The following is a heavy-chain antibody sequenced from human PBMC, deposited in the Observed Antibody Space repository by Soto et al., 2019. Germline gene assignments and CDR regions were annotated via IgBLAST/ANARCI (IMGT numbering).Heavy chain of an antibody. CDR1: GYTLSNYA. D-gene: IGHD6-13*01. Sequence: ASVKVSCKASGYTLSNYAMHWVRQAPGQRLEWMGWINAGNGDIKYSQKFQGRVSITRDTSANTAYMELSSLRFEDTAVYYCGRDGEGRAAAGMVYWGQGTLVTVSS. V-gene: IGHV1-3*01. J-gene: IGHJ4*02. CDR2: INAGNGDI. CDR3: GRDGEGRAAAGMVY.